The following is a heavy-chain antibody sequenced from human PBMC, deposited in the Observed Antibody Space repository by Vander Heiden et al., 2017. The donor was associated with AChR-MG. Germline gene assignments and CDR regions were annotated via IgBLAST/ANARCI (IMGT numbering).Heavy chain of an antibody. Sequence: EVQLVESGGGLVKPGGSLRLSCAASGFTFSSYSMNWVRQAPGKGLEWVSSISSSSSYIYYADSVKGRFTISRDNAKNSLYLQMNSLRAEDTAVYYCAREDDSSGYPEYWGHGTLVTVSS. V-gene: IGHV3-21*01. J-gene: IGHJ4*01. CDR1: GFTFSSYS. CDR3: AREDDSSGYPEY. D-gene: IGHD3-22*01. CDR2: ISSSSSYI.